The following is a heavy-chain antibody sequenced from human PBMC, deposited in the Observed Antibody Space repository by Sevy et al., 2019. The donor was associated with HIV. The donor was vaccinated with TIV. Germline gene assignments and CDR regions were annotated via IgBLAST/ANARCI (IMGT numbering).Heavy chain of an antibody. CDR3: TKADCLSIQSFGY. Sequence: GGSLRLSCAASGFTFSSYWMHWVRQVPGKALVWVSRINSDGSSTTYGDSVKGRFTISRDNAKNTLYLQINSLRAEDTALYYCTKADCLSIQSFGYWGRGSLVTVCS. V-gene: IGHV3-74*01. CDR2: INSDGSST. J-gene: IGHJ4*01. CDR1: GFTFSSYW. D-gene: IGHD2-21*01.